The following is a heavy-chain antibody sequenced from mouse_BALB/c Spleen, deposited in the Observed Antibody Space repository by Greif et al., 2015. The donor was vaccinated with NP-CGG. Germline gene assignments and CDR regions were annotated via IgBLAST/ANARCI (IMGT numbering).Heavy chain of an antibody. J-gene: IGHJ4*01. V-gene: IGHV1-18*01. Sequence: EVKLVESGPELVKPGASVKIPCKASGYTFTDYNMDWVKQSHGKSLEWIGDINPNNGGTIYNQKFKGKATLTVDKSSSTAYMELRSLTSEDTAVYYCGRYDDYAMDYWGQGTSVTVSS. CDR3: GRYDDYAMDY. CDR2: INPNNGGT. D-gene: IGHD2-14*01. CDR1: GYTFTDYN.